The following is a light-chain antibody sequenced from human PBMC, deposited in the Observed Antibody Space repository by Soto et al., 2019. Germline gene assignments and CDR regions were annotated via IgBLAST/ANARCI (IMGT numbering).Light chain of an antibody. CDR1: SSDVGGYNY. V-gene: IGLV2-14*01. Sequence: QSALTQPASVSGSPGQSITISCTGTSSDVGGYNYVSWYQHHPGKAPKLMIYEVSNRPSGVSNRFSGSKSGNTASLTISGLQAADEDDDYCTSYTTSSSPDVFGTGTKLTVL. J-gene: IGLJ1*01. CDR3: TSYTTSSSPDV. CDR2: EVS.